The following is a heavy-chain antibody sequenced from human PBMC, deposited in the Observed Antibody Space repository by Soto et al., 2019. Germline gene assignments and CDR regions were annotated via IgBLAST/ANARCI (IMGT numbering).Heavy chain of an antibody. D-gene: IGHD4-17*01. V-gene: IGHV6-1*01. J-gene: IGHJ5*02. Sequence: PSQTLSLTCAISGESVSTNTATWDWIRQSPSRGLEWLGRTYYRSKWFYDYAVSVRSRITISPDNSKNTLYLQMNSLRAEDTAVYYCAKTDYGDYNQKTAWGQGTLVTVSS. CDR1: GESVSTNTAT. CDR3: AKTDYGDYNQKTA. CDR2: TYYRSKWFY.